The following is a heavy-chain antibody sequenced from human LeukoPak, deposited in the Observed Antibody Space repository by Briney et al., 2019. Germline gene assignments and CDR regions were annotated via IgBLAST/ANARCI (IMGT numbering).Heavy chain of an antibody. CDR3: ARDFGSGSNFDY. D-gene: IGHD3-10*01. CDR2: INGNSGGT. Sequence: ASVKVSCKASGYTFTGYYMHWVRQAPGQGLEWMGWINGNSGGTKYEQKFQGRVTMTRDTSISTAYMELSRPSSDDTAVYYCARDFGSGSNFDYWGQGILVTVSS. V-gene: IGHV1-2*02. CDR1: GYTFTGYY. J-gene: IGHJ4*02.